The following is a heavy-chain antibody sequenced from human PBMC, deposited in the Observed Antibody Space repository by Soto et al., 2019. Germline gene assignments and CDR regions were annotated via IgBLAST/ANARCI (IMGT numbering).Heavy chain of an antibody. D-gene: IGHD5-12*01. V-gene: IGHV4-30-4*01. CDR1: GGSISSGDYY. CDR2: IYYSGSS. Sequence: PSETLSLTCTVSGGSISSGDYYWSWIRQPPGKGLEYIGYIYYSGSSHYNPSLKSRVTISLDTSRNQFSLKLSSVTAADTAVYYCAREIVATIGGMDVWGQGNTVTVSS. CDR3: AREIVATIGGMDV. J-gene: IGHJ6*02.